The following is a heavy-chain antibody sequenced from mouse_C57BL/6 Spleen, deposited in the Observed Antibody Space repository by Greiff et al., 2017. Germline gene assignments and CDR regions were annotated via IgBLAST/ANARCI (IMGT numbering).Heavy chain of an antibody. CDR2: INPSTGGT. CDR3: AKSPWLYYFDY. J-gene: IGHJ2*01. CDR1: GYSFTGYY. Sequence: VQLQQSGPELVKPGASVKISCKASGYSFTGYYMNWVKQSPEKSLEWIGEINPSTGGTTYNQKFKAKATLTVDKSSSTAYRQLKSLTSEVSAVDSCAKSPWLYYFDYWGQGTTLTVSS. V-gene: IGHV1-42*01.